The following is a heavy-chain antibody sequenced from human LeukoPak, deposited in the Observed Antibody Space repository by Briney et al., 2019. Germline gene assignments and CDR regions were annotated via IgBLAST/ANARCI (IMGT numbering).Heavy chain of an antibody. Sequence: SVRVSCKASRGTFSSYAISWVRQAPGQGGEWMGRIIPILGIANYAQKFQGRVTITADKSTSTAYMELSSLRSEDTAVYYCARERAGIAAAGNFDYWGQGTLVTVSS. J-gene: IGHJ4*02. D-gene: IGHD6-13*01. CDR2: IIPILGIA. CDR1: RGTFSSYA. V-gene: IGHV1-69*04. CDR3: ARERAGIAAAGNFDY.